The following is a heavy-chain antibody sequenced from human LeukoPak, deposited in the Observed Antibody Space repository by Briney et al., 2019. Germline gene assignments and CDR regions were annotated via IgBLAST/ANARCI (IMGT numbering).Heavy chain of an antibody. J-gene: IGHJ4*02. Sequence: TSDTLSLTSAVSGGSISTINWWSWDRQPPGKGLEWIGEIYHSGSTNYNPSLKSRVTISVDKSKNQFSLKLSSVTAADTAVYYCARGGPGLALAGWGQGTLVTVSS. CDR3: ARGGPGLALAG. D-gene: IGHD6-19*01. CDR1: GGSISTINW. V-gene: IGHV4-4*02. CDR2: IYHSGST.